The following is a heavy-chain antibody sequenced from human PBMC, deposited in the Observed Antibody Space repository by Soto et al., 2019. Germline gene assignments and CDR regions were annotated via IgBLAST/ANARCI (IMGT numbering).Heavy chain of an antibody. V-gene: IGHV2-5*02. J-gene: IGHJ5*02. CDR3: AHSPPGRDYDFWSGYYNWFDP. Sequence: SGPTLVKPTQTLTLTCTFSGFSLSTSGVGVGWIRQPPGKALEWLALIYWDDDKRYSPSLKSRLTITNDTSKNQVVLTMTNMDPVDTATYYCAHSPPGRDYDFWSGYYNWFDPWGQGTLVTVSS. CDR1: GFSLSTSGVG. D-gene: IGHD3-3*01. CDR2: IYWDDDK.